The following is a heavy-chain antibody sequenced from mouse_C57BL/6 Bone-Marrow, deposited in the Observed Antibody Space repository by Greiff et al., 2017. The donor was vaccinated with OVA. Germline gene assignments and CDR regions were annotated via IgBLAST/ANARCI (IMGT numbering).Heavy chain of an antibody. CDR3: TTLLRFV. Sequence: EVMLVESGAELVRPGASVKLSCTASGFNIKDDYMHWMKQRPEQGLEWIGWIDPENGDTEYASKFQGKATITADTSSNTAYLQLSSLTSEDTAVYYCTTLLRFVWGTGTTVTVSS. J-gene: IGHJ1*03. CDR2: IDPENGDT. CDR1: GFNIKDDY. D-gene: IGHD1-1*01. V-gene: IGHV14-4*01.